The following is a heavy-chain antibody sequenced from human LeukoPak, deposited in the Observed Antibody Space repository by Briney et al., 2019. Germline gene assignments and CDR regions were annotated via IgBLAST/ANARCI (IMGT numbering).Heavy chain of an antibody. CDR3: VREPSGELYRHLDA. J-gene: IGHJ5*02. D-gene: IGHD4-11*01. Sequence: PGGSLRLSCAASGFIFSTYSINWVRQAPGKGLEWVSAYSSKKNYIYYAPSVEGRFTISRDDAKNSLYLQMNSLRVEDTAVYYCVREPSGELYRHLDASGQGTLVIVSS. CDR2: YSSKKNYI. V-gene: IGHV3-21*06. CDR1: GFIFSTYS.